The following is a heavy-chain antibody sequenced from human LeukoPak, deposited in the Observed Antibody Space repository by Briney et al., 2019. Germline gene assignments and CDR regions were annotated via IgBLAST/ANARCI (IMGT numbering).Heavy chain of an antibody. Sequence: ASVKVSCKASGYTFSSYGISWVRQAPGQGLQWMGWISAYNGNTNYAQKLQGRVTMTTDTSTITAYMELRSLRSDDTAVYYCARAASGAGRYRAFDIWGQGTMVTVSS. J-gene: IGHJ3*02. D-gene: IGHD3-10*01. CDR1: GYTFSSYG. CDR2: ISAYNGNT. V-gene: IGHV1-18*01. CDR3: ARAASGAGRYRAFDI.